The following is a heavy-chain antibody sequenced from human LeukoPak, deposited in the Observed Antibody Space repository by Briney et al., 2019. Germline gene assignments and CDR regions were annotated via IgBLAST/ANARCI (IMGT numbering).Heavy chain of an antibody. V-gene: IGHV3-66*01. CDR1: GFTLSSNY. Sequence: GGALRLSCAASGFTLSSNYMSWVRPAPGEGLGWVSIIYSGGNTYYADSVKGRFSISRDNSKNTLYLQMNSLRAEDTAVYYCARVRPPYYFDYWGPGTLVTVSS. J-gene: IGHJ4*02. CDR3: ARVRPPYYFDY. CDR2: IYSGGNT.